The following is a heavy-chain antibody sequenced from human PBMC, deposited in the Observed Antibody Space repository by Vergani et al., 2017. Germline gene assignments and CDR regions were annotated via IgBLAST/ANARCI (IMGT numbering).Heavy chain of an antibody. J-gene: IGHJ4*02. CDR3: ARRSGIVYDIFSGTQYFFDF. CDR1: GGSISSGSYY. D-gene: IGHD3-9*01. CDR2: IYRTGRT. Sequence: QVQLQESGPGLVKPSQTLSLTCTVSGGSISSGSYYWSWIRPPPGKGLEWIGSIYRTGRTHFNPSLKSRVTISVDTSNNHFSLRLNSLTAADTAVYYCARRSGIVYDIFSGTQYFFDFWGQGTLVTVSS. V-gene: IGHV4-39*07.